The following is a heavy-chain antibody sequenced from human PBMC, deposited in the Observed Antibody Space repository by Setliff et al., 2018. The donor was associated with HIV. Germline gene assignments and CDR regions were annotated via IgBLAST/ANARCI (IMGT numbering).Heavy chain of an antibody. CDR2: LRPSGNT. CDR1: GGPFSSSSYY. Sequence: PSETLSLTCTVSGGPFSSSSYYWGWIRQPPGKGLEWIGSLRPSGNTYYNPSLKSRVTISVDTSKNQFSLNLSSVTAADTAVYYCARGATLLPGYSDRWEYFYMDVWGKGTTVTVSS. J-gene: IGHJ6*03. D-gene: IGHD5-12*01. V-gene: IGHV4-39*01. CDR3: ARGATLLPGYSDRWEYFYMDV.